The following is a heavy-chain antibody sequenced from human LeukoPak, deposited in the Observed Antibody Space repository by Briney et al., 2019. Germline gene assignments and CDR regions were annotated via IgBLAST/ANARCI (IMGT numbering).Heavy chain of an antibody. CDR2: ISYDGSNK. CDR1: GFTFSGYA. Sequence: GGSLRLSCAASGFTFSGYAMNWVRRAPGKGLEWVAVISYDGSNKYYAASVKGRFTISRDNSKNTLYLQMNSLRAEDTAVYYCAREGGDCSSTSCYWGAFDIWGQGTMVTVSS. CDR3: AREGGDCSSTSCYWGAFDI. D-gene: IGHD2-2*01. J-gene: IGHJ3*02. V-gene: IGHV3-30-3*01.